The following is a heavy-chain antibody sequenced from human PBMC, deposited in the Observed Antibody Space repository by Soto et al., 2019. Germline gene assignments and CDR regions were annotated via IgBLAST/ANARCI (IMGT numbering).Heavy chain of an antibody. D-gene: IGHD6-19*01. J-gene: IGHJ4*02. Sequence: VQLVESGGGVVQPGRSLRLSCAASGFTFSDYAMHWVRQAPGKGLVWVAVVSHDGRNTHYADSVKGRFTISRDSSKNTVSLEMTTLRAEDTAVYYCAKGGRQWLVTSDFNYWGQGALVTVSS. CDR2: VSHDGRNT. V-gene: IGHV3-30*18. CDR1: GFTFSDYA. CDR3: AKGGRQWLVTSDFNY.